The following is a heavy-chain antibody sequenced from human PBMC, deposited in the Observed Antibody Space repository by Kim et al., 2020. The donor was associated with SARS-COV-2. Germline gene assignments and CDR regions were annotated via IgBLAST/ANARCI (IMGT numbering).Heavy chain of an antibody. J-gene: IGHJ6*02. V-gene: IGHV3-11*01. CDR3: AREYIVATDIYYYYYGMDV. CDR1: GFTFSDYY. CDR2: ISSSGSTI. D-gene: IGHD5-12*01. Sequence: GGSLRLSCAASGFTFSDYYMSWIRQAPGKGLEWVSYISSSGSTIYYADSVKGRFTISRDNAKNSLYLQMNSLRAEDTAVYYCAREYIVATDIYYYYYGMDVWGQGTTVTVSS.